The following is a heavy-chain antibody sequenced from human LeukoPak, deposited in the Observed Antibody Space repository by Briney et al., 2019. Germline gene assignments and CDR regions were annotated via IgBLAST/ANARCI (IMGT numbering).Heavy chain of an antibody. CDR3: ARRLLEHDAFDI. D-gene: IGHD1/OR15-1a*01. CDR1: GYTFTGYY. Sequence: ASVKVSCKASGYTFTGYYMHWVRQAPGQGLGWMGWINPNSGGTNYAQKFQGRVTMTRDTSISTAYMELSRLRSDDTAVYYCARRLLEHDAFDIWGQGTMVTVSS. CDR2: INPNSGGT. J-gene: IGHJ3*02. V-gene: IGHV1-2*02.